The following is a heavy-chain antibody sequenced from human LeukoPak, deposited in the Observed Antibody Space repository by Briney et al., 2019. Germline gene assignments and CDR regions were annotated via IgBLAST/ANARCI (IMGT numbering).Heavy chain of an antibody. CDR2: INTEGSST. CDR1: GFTFSNYA. D-gene: IGHD6-13*01. V-gene: IGHV3-74*01. J-gene: IGHJ4*02. Sequence: GGSLRLSCAASGFTFSNYAMSWARQAPGKGLVWVSRINTEGSSTSYADSVKGRFTISRDNAKNTLYLQMNSLRAEDTAVYHCARGLIAAAGADYWGQGTLVTVSS. CDR3: ARGLIAAAGADY.